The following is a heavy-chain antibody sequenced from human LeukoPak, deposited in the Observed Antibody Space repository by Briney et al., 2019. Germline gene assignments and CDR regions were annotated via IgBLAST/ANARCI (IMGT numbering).Heavy chain of an antibody. D-gene: IGHD6-13*01. Sequence: GGSLRLSCAASGFIFSTYAMSWVRQAPGKGLEWVSSISSSGEFTYYVDSAKGRFTISRDNSKNTLYLLLTSLTAEDTAVYYCAKDSFSSRWGQGTLVTVSS. CDR3: AKDSFSSR. CDR2: ISSSGEFT. J-gene: IGHJ4*02. V-gene: IGHV3-23*01. CDR1: GFIFSTYA.